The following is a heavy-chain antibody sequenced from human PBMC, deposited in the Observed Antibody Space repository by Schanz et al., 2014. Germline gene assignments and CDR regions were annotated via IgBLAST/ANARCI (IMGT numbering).Heavy chain of an antibody. V-gene: IGHV1-2*02. CDR3: ARRGPNCSNNACYHGWFDP. CDR2: INPLSGAT. D-gene: IGHD4-4*01. Sequence: QVLLVQSGAEVKQPGASVTVSCKASGYTFTGYYIHWVRQAPGQGFEWMGWINPLSGATDYAPTFQGRVSMTRDTSSSTAYMEVTRLVSSDTAVYYCARRGPNCSNNACYHGWFDPWGQGTLVTVSS. CDR1: GYTFTGYY. J-gene: IGHJ5*02.